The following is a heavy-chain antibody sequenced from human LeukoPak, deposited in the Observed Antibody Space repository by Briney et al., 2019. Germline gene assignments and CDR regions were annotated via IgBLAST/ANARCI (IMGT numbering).Heavy chain of an antibody. V-gene: IGHV1-18*01. CDR1: GYTFTSYG. Sequence: ASVKDSCKASGYTFTSYGISWVRQAPGQGLEWMGWISAYNGNTNYAQKLQGRVTMTTDTSTSTAYMELRSLRSDDTAVYYCARDNAYCGGDCYFGSDYWGQGTLVTVSS. J-gene: IGHJ4*02. D-gene: IGHD2-21*02. CDR2: ISAYNGNT. CDR3: ARDNAYCGGDCYFGSDY.